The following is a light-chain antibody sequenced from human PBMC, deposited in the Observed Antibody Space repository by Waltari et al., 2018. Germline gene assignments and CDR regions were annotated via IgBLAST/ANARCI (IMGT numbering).Light chain of an antibody. J-gene: IGKJ1*01. Sequence: EIVLTQSPGTLPLSPGERATLSCRASQGVGNYLAWYQQRPGQSPRLLLYHASIRATGIPDRFIVSGYVTDFSLTISRLEPEDFAVYYCQKYDFLPATFGQGTTVEIK. CDR2: HAS. CDR3: QKYDFLPAT. CDR1: QGVGNY. V-gene: IGKV3-20*01.